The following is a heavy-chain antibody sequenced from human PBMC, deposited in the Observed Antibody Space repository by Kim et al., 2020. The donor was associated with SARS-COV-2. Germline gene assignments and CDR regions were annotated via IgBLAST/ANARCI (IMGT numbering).Heavy chain of an antibody. V-gene: IGHV4-30-4*01. Sequence: SETLSLTCTVSGGSIISGDYYWSWIRQPPGKGLEWIAYIYYSGRTYYNPSLKSRVTISVDTSKNQFSLKLSSVTAADTAVYYCARVLGYYGSGSPFDPWGQGTLVTVSS. CDR3: ARVLGYYGSGSPFDP. CDR1: GGSIISGDYY. CDR2: IYYSGRT. D-gene: IGHD3-10*01. J-gene: IGHJ5*02.